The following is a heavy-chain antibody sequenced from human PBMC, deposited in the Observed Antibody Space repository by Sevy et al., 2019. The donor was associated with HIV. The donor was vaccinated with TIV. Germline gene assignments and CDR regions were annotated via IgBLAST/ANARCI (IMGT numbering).Heavy chain of an antibody. D-gene: IGHD1-7*01. V-gene: IGHV7-4-1*01. J-gene: IGHJ5*02. CDR2: INTNTWNP. Sequence: ASVKVSCKASGYTFTSYAMNWVRQAPGQGLEWMGWINTNTWNPTYAQGFTGRFVFSLDTSVSTAYLQICSLKAEDTAVYYCARGPRKTGTTTGTWFDPWGQGTLVTVSS. CDR3: ARGPRKTGTTTGTWFDP. CDR1: GYTFTSYA.